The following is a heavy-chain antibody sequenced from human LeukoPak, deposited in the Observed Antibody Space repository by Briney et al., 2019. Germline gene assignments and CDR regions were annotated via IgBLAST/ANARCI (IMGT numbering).Heavy chain of an antibody. CDR2: LRPDGSDK. J-gene: IGHJ5*02. Sequence: GGSLRLSCAASGFTFSSYAMTWVRQAPGKGLEWVANLRPDGSDKYYADSVKGRFTISRDNAKNSLYLQMNGLRADDTAIYYCARDAYDDASESWGQGTLVTVSS. D-gene: IGHD3-3*01. CDR3: ARDAYDDASES. V-gene: IGHV3-7*01. CDR1: GFTFSSYA.